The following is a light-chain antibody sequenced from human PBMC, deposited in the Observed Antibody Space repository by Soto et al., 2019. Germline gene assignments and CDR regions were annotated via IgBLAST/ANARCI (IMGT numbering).Light chain of an antibody. CDR2: GAS. CDR3: QQYGTSPIT. V-gene: IGKV3-20*01. Sequence: ENVLTQSPGTLSLSPGERATLSCRASQTVSSYLTWYQQRPGQAPRLLIYGASKRATGIPDRFSGSGSGTDFTLTISRLEPEDFALDYCQQYGTSPITFGQGKRLELK. CDR1: QTVSSY. J-gene: IGKJ5*01.